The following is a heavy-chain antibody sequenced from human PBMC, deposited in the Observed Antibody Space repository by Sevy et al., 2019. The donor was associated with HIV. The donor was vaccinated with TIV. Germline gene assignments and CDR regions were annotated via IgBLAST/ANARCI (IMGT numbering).Heavy chain of an antibody. V-gene: IGHV3-30*14. J-gene: IGHJ4*02. D-gene: IGHD3-16*01. Sequence: GGSLRLSCAASGFRFSDYSMHWVRQAPGKGLEWVAVISYDGRNNKYNVDSVKGRFTISRDNSKNTLFLQMISLRAEDSAIYYCARDRGEILHSAFDYWGQGTLVTVSS. CDR3: ARDRGEILHSAFDY. CDR1: GFRFSDYS. CDR2: ISYDGRNNK.